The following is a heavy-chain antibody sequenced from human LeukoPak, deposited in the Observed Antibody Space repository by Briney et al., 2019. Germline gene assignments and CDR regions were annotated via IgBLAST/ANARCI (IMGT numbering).Heavy chain of an antibody. CDR2: ISGGGGST. CDR1: GFTFSNYV. D-gene: IGHD3-10*01. V-gene: IGHV3-23*01. CDR3: AKSVASGSYYNNDY. Sequence: GGSLRLSCAASGFTFSNYVMSWVRQAPGKGLEWVSAISGGGGSTYYADSVRGRFTISRDNSENTLYLQMNSLRVEDTAVYYCAKSVASGSYYNNDYWGQGTLVTVSS. J-gene: IGHJ4*02.